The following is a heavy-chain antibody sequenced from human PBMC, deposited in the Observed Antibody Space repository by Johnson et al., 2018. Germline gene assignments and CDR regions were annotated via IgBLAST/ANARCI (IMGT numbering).Heavy chain of an antibody. Sequence: QVQLVQSGAEVKKPGASVKVSCKASGYTFTSYDINWVRQATGQGLEWMGWMNPNSGNTGYAQKFQGRVTMTRNTSRSTAYMERSSLRSEDTAVYYCARGVRIVVVPAANYYMDVWGKGTTVTVSS. V-gene: IGHV1-8*01. D-gene: IGHD2-2*01. CDR3: ARGVRIVVVPAANYYMDV. CDR1: GYTFTSYD. CDR2: MNPNSGNT. J-gene: IGHJ6*03.